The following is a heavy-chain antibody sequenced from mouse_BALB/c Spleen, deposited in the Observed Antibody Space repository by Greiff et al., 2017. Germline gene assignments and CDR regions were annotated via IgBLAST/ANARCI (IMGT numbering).Heavy chain of an antibody. CDR2: INPSSGYT. J-gene: IGHJ2*01. Sequence: QVQLQQSAAELARPGASVKMSCKASGYTFTSYTMHWVKQRPGQGLEWIGYINPSSGYTEYNQKFKDKTTLTADKSSSTAYMQLSSLTSEDSAVYYCARGGPYYFDDWGQGTTLTVSS. CDR1: GYTFTSYT. CDR3: ARGGPYYFDD. V-gene: IGHV1-4*02. D-gene: IGHD1-1*02.